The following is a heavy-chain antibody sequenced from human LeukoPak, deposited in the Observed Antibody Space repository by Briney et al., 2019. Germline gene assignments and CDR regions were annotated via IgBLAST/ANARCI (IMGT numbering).Heavy chain of an antibody. J-gene: IGHJ6*03. Sequence: GGSLRLSCAASGFTFSGSTMHWVRQASGKGLEWVGRIRSKANSYATAYAASVKGRFTISRDDSKNTAYLQMNSLKTEDTAVYYCARAYYDFWSGPIHYYMDVWGKGTTVTVSS. CDR1: GFTFSGST. V-gene: IGHV3-73*01. D-gene: IGHD3-3*01. CDR2: IRSKANSYAT. CDR3: ARAYYDFWSGPIHYYMDV.